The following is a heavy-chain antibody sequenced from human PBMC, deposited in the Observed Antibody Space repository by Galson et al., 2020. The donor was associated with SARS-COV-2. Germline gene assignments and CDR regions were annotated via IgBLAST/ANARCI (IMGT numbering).Heavy chain of an antibody. V-gene: IGHV3-21*01. Sequence: KIGESLKISCAASGFTFSSYSMNWVRQAPGKGLEWVSSISSSSSYIYYADSVKGRFTISRDNAKNSLYLQMNSLRAEDTAVYYCARVESGFRWGGYDILTGYLDYWGQGTLVTVSS. D-gene: IGHD3-9*01. CDR2: ISSSSSYI. CDR3: ARVESGFRWGGYDILTGYLDY. CDR1: GFTFSSYS. J-gene: IGHJ4*02.